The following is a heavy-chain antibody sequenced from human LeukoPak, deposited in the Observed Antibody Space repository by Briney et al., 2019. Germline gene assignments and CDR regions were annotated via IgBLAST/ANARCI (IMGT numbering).Heavy chain of an antibody. V-gene: IGHV3-33*06. CDR1: GFIFSRLG. J-gene: IGHJ6*03. CDR2: IWHDGSVE. CDR3: AKEGDQFRGYLDA. D-gene: IGHD3-16*01. Sequence: GGSLRLSCAASGFIFSRLGMQWVRQAPGEGLEWVAMIWHDGSVEEYADSVKGRFTISRDNSQNTLYLQMNSLRDDDTAVYYCAKEGDQFRGYLDAWGKGTTVTVSS.